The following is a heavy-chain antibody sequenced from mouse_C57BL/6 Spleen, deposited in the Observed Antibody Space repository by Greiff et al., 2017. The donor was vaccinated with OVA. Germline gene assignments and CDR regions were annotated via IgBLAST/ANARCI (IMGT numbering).Heavy chain of an antibody. J-gene: IGHJ3*01. Sequence: VQLQQSGAELVRPGTSVKVSCKASGYAFTNYLIEWVKQRPGQGLEWIGVINPGSGGTNYNEKFKGKATLTADKSSSTAYMQLSSLTSEDSAVYFCARWGYDDCAYWGQGTLVTVSA. CDR1: GYAFTNYL. CDR2: INPGSGGT. D-gene: IGHD2-2*01. CDR3: ARWGYDDCAY. V-gene: IGHV1-54*01.